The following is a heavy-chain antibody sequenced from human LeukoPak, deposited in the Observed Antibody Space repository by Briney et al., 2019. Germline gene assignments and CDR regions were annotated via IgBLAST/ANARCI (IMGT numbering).Heavy chain of an antibody. V-gene: IGHV3-7*03. D-gene: IGHD3/OR15-3a*01. CDR1: GFTFSSFG. CDR2: IKQDGSEK. J-gene: IGHJ4*02. Sequence: GGSLRLSCAASGFTFSSFGMHWVRQVPGQGLEWVANIKQDGSEKFYVASVKGRFTISRDNGKSSLYLQMNSLRAEDTALYYCATSYDMGWLIGYWGQGTLVTVSS. CDR3: ATSYDMGWLIGY.